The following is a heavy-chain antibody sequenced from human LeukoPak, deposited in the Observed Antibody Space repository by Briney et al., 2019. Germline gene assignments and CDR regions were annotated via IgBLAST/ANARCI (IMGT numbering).Heavy chain of an antibody. V-gene: IGHV3-23*01. CDR2: ISGSGGST. Sequence: GGSLRLSCAASGFTFSSYAMSWVRQAPGKGLEWVSAISGSGGSTYSADSVKGRFTISRDNSKNTLYLQMNSLRAEDTAVYYCAKGRGYSYGYKVDYWGQGTLVTVSS. J-gene: IGHJ4*02. D-gene: IGHD5-18*01. CDR1: GFTFSSYA. CDR3: AKGRGYSYGYKVDY.